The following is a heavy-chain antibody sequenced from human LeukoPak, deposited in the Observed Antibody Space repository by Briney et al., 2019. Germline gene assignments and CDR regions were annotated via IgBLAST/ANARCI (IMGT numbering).Heavy chain of an antibody. J-gene: IGHJ4*02. V-gene: IGHV3-21*01. CDR3: ARAQIEDY. CDR2: ITSSGSSI. CDR1: GFIFSSIT. Sequence: GGSLRLSCTASGFIFSSITMNWVRQAPGKGLEWVSSITSSGSSIYYADSVKGRFTIFRDNAKNSLYLQMNSLRAEDTAVYYCARAQIEDYWGQGTLVTVSS.